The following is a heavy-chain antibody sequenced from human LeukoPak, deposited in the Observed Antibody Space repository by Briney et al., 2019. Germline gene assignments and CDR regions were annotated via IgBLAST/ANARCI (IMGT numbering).Heavy chain of an antibody. Sequence: GASVKVSCKASGYTFTSYAMNWVRQAPGQGLEWMGWINTNTGNPTYAQGFTGRFVFSLDTSVSTAYLQISSLKAEDTAVYYCAGSMVRGVTFNWFDPWGQGTLVTVSS. D-gene: IGHD3-10*01. CDR3: AGSMVRGVTFNWFDP. CDR1: GYTFTSYA. CDR2: INTNTGNP. J-gene: IGHJ5*02. V-gene: IGHV7-4-1*02.